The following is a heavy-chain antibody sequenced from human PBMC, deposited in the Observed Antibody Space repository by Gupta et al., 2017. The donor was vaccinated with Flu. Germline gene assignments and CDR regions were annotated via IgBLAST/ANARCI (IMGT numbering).Heavy chain of an antibody. CDR3: ARRGTYYFDF. D-gene: IGHD1-7*01. V-gene: IGHV4-31*03. CDR1: GGSINVFSFF. CDR2: VHSSGNT. Sequence: QMQLKESGPRLVKPSQTLSLTCSVSGGSINVFSFFWAWIRQVPGKGLEWIGYVHSSGNTYYNPSLRSRLMMSIDTAKNEFSLEMTSLTAADTAMYYCARRGTYYFDFWGQGALVTVSS. J-gene: IGHJ4*02.